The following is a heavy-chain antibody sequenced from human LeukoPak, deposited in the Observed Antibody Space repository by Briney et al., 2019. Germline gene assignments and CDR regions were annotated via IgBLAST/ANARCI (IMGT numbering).Heavy chain of an antibody. CDR3: ARDSDYYDSSGYYALPTGY. D-gene: IGHD3-22*01. J-gene: IGHJ4*02. CDR1: GYTFTSYG. Sequence: ASVKVSCKASGYTFTSYGISRVRQAPGQGLEWMGWISAYNGNTNYAQRLQGRVTMTTDTSTSTAYMELRSLRSDDTAVYYCARDSDYYDSSGYYALPTGYWGQGTLVTVSS. V-gene: IGHV1-18*01. CDR2: ISAYNGNT.